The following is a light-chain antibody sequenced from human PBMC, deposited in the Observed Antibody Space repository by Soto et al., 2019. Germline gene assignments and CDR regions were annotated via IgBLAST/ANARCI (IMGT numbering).Light chain of an antibody. V-gene: IGKV3-15*01. CDR2: GAF. J-gene: IGKJ1*01. Sequence: EIVLTHSPGTLSLSQWERATLSCRASQSVSNNYLAWYQQKPGQAPRLLIYGAFTRATGIPARFSGTGSGTEFTLTVSSLQSEDFALYYCQQYNDWPLTFGQATKVDIK. CDR3: QQYNDWPLT. CDR1: QSVSNN.